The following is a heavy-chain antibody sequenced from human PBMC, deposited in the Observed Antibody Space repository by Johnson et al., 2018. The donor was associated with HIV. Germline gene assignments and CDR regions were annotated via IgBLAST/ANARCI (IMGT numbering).Heavy chain of an antibody. V-gene: IGHV3-23*04. D-gene: IGHD3-22*01. CDR2: ISGIGGTT. J-gene: IGHJ3*02. Sequence: QLAESWGGSVQPGRSLRLSCPPSGFTFSSYATICVSQAPRTRLQWVSAISGIGGTTHCADSVKTRFTISIDNSKNALYLQMNCLRSEDTAVYYCTRGLDYYDSTGFRSASFDIWGQGTMVIVSP. CDR3: TRGLDYYDSTGFRSASFDI. CDR1: GFTFSSYA.